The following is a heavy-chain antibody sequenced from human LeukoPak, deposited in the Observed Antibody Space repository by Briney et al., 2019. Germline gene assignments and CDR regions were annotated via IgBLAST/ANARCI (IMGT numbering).Heavy chain of an antibody. Sequence: GGSLRLSCAASGFTFSSYAMHWVRQAPGRGLEWVAVISYDGSNKYYADSVKGRFTISRDNSKNTLYLQMNSLRAEDTAVYYCGGVDFWGSYAPNWFDPCSQGTLVTVSS. V-gene: IGHV3-30-3*01. J-gene: IGHJ5*02. D-gene: IGHD3-16*01. CDR2: ISYDGSNK. CDR3: GGVDFWGSYAPNWFDP. CDR1: GFTFSSYA.